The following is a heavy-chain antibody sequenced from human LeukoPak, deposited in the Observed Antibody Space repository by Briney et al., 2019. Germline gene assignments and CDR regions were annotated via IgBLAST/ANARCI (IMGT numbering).Heavy chain of an antibody. CDR2: IYSGGST. J-gene: IGHJ6*03. CDR3: ARDGPSGYRDRWYYYYMDV. D-gene: IGHD3-3*01. V-gene: IGHV3-53*01. Sequence: GGSLRLSCAASGFTVNSNYMSWVRQAPGKGLEWVSVIYSGGSTYYADSVKGRFTISRDNSKNTLYLQMNSLRAEDTAVYYCARDGPSGYRDRWYYYYMDVWGKGTTVTVSS. CDR1: GFTVNSNY.